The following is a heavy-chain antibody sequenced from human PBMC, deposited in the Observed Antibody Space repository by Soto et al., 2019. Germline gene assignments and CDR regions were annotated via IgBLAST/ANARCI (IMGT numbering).Heavy chain of an antibody. D-gene: IGHD3-10*01. CDR3: ARGLGP. CDR2: IYHSGST. Sequence: PSETRSLTCAVSGGSMSSGGYFWSWIRQPPGKGLEWIGYIYHSGSTYYNPSLKSRVTISVDRSKNQFSLKLSSVTAADTAVYYCARGLGPWGQGTPVTV. V-gene: IGHV4-30-2*01. CDR1: GGSMSSGGYF. J-gene: IGHJ5*02.